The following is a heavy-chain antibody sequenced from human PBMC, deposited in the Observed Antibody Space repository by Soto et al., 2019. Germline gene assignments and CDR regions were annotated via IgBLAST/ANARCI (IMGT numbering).Heavy chain of an antibody. J-gene: IGHJ6*02. V-gene: IGHV1-46*01. D-gene: IGHD3-22*01. CDR3: ARDGSYDSSGYNYGMDV. CDR1: GYTFTSYY. Sequence: QVQLVQSGAEVKKPGASVKVSCKASGYTFTSYYMHWVRQAPGQGLEWMGIINPSGGSTSYAQKFQGSVTMTRDTSTSTVYMELSSLRSEDTAVYYCARDGSYDSSGYNYGMDVWGQGTTVTVSS. CDR2: INPSGGST.